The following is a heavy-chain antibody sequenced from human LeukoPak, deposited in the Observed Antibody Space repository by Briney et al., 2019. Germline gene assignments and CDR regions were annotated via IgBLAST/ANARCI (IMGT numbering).Heavy chain of an antibody. D-gene: IGHD3-10*01. V-gene: IGHV4-59*12. CDR1: GGSISTNY. Sequence: SETLSLTCTVSGGSISTNYWSWIRQPPGKGPEWLGYFYYSCSTNYNPSLKSRVTISADTSKNQFSLKLSSVTAADTAVYYCARRSYSVTMVRGVINIEKYYFDYWGQGTLVTVSS. CDR2: FYYSCST. CDR3: ARRSYSVTMVRGVINIEKYYFDY. J-gene: IGHJ4*02.